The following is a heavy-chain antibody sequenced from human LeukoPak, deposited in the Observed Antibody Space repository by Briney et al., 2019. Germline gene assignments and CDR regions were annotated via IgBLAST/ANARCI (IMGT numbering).Heavy chain of an antibody. V-gene: IGHV4-59*01. CDR2: IYHSGNT. Sequence: SATLSLTCTVSGGSISSYYWSWIRQPPGKELDWIGYIYHSGNTNYNPSLKSRATISVDTSKNQFSLKLSSVTAADTVVYFCARGDHPYYFDYWGQGTLVTVSS. D-gene: IGHD1-14*01. J-gene: IGHJ4*02. CDR1: GGSISSYY. CDR3: ARGDHPYYFDY.